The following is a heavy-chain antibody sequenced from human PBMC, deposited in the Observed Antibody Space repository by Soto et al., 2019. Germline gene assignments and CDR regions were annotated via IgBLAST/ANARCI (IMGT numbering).Heavy chain of an antibody. CDR1: GYTFTSHG. J-gene: IGHJ6*02. D-gene: IGHD3-22*01. CDR3: ARLLRWSTGYYYTMDV. CDR2: ISAYNGNT. V-gene: IGHV1-18*01. Sequence: QVQLLQSGAEVKKPGASVKVSCKASGYTFTSHGITWVRQAPGLGLDWRGWISAYNGNTDYAQKLQGRVTMTTDTSTSTAYMELRSLSSDATAVYYYARLLRWSTGYYYTMDVWGQGTTVSVSS.